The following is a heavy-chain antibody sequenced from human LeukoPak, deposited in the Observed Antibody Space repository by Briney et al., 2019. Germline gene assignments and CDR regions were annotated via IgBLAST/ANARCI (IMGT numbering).Heavy chain of an antibody. Sequence: ASVKVSCKASVGTFSSYAFSWVRQAPGQGLEWMGRIIPILATEFYAQKVQDRLTITADPSTSTAYMELSSLRSDDTAVYYCARDRRAAGGFFSPEYWGQGTQVTVSS. V-gene: IGHV1-69*11. CDR1: VGTFSSYA. J-gene: IGHJ4*02. D-gene: IGHD6-13*01. CDR2: IIPILATE. CDR3: ARDRRAAGGFFSPEY.